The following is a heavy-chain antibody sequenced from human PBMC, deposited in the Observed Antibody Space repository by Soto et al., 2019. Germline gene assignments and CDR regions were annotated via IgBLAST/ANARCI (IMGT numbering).Heavy chain of an antibody. CDR3: AREGYGGEAPFDF. V-gene: IGHV3-33*01. J-gene: IGHJ4*02. CDR1: GFTFRSHG. CDR2: IWYDGSHQ. D-gene: IGHD2-21*01. Sequence: QLKLVESGGGVVQPGRSLRLSCAASGFTFRSHGMHWVRQAPGKGLEWVAVIWYDGSHQYYGDFVKGRFTISRDNSKDTLSLQMNSLRAEDTAIYYCAREGYGGEAPFDFGGQGTLVTVSS.